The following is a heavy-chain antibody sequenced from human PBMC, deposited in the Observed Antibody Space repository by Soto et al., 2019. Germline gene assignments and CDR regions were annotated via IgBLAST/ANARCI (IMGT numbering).Heavy chain of an antibody. CDR1: RGSVSSYY. V-gene: IGHV4-59*02. Sequence: PSETLSLTCSLCRGSVSSYYWSWIRQPPGKGLEWIGYIYYIGSTKYNPSLKSRVTISVDTSKNHFSLKLCSVIAADMIVYYCARYVSGDGRSRLLGYYLDVWG. CDR3: ARYVSGDGRSRLLGYYLDV. D-gene: IGHD1-26*01. J-gene: IGHJ6*01. CDR2: IYYIGST.